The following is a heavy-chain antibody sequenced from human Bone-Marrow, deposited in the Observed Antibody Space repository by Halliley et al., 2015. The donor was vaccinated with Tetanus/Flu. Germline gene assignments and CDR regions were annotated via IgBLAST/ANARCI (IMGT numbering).Heavy chain of an antibody. V-gene: IGHV4-34*01. CDR3: ARGEHFAIKYDATGPDSYFDY. J-gene: IGHJ4*02. CDR2: INHRGST. Sequence: LRLSCAVYGGSFSGYYWAWIRKPPGMGLEWIGEINHRGSTNYNPSLTSRVTLSVDTSKNQFSLRLSSVTAADTAVYYCARGEHFAIKYDATGPDSYFDYWGQGTLVTVSS. D-gene: IGHD2-15*01. CDR1: GGSFSGYY.